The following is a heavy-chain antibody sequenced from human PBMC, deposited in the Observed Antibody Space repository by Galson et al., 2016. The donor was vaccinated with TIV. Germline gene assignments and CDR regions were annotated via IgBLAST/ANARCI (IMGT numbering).Heavy chain of an antibody. V-gene: IGHV5-51*01. J-gene: IGHJ3*02. CDR1: GYSFTSYW. Sequence: QSGAEVKKPGESLKISCKGSGYSFTSYWIAWVRQMPGKGLELMGVIHPGDSDTRYSPSFQGQVTISADRSISTAYLQWSSLKASDTAMYYCAKQLDFAQRGLDAFHIWGQGTLLTVSS. CDR2: IHPGDSDT. CDR3: AKQLDFAQRGLDAFHI. D-gene: IGHD5-24*01.